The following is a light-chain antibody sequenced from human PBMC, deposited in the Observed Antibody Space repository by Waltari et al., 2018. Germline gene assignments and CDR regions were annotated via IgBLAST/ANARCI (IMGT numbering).Light chain of an antibody. V-gene: IGKV3-11*01. Sequence: EIVLTQSPATLSLPPGERATLSCRASQSVSSYLAWYQQKPGQAPRLLLYDASNRAAGIPARFSGSGSGTDFTLTISSLEPEDFAVYYCQQRDSLLVTFGGGTKVQI. CDR2: DAS. J-gene: IGKJ4*01. CDR3: QQRDSLLVT. CDR1: QSVSSY.